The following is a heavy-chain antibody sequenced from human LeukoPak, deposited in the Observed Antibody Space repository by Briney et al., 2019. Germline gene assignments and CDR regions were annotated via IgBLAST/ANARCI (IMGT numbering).Heavy chain of an antibody. D-gene: IGHD1-26*01. CDR1: GYSISSGYY. CDR2: FYHSGST. Sequence: SETLSLTCTVPGYSISSGYYWGWIRQPPGKGLEWVGSFYHSGSTYYNPSLKSRVTMSVDTSKNQFSLKLSSVTAADTAVYYCARADGSYNDPFDYWGQGTLVTVSS. J-gene: IGHJ4*02. V-gene: IGHV4-38-2*02. CDR3: ARADGSYNDPFDY.